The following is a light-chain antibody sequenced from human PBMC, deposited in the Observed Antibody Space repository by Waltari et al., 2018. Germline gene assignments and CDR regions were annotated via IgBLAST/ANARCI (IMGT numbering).Light chain of an antibody. V-gene: IGLV2-11*01. Sequence: QSALTQPRSVSGSPGQSVTISCTGTSRNAAVYTHVSWFQQHQGKAPRLLIFDITTRPSGVPDRFSGSKSGNTASLTISVLQPEDEADYYCCSYAGNYRVFGGGTKVTVL. CDR2: DIT. CDR1: SRNAAVYTH. CDR3: CSYAGNYRV. J-gene: IGLJ2*01.